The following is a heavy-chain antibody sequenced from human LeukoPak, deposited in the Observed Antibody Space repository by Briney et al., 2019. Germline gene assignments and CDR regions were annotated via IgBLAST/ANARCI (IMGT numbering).Heavy chain of an antibody. CDR1: GVTFSNYA. CDR2: ISGSGDRT. D-gene: IGHD2-21*01. V-gene: IGHV3-23*01. J-gene: IGHJ4*02. Sequence: GGSLRLSCVVSGVTFSNYAMSWVRQAPGKGLEWISGISGSGDRTDQPDSVKGRFTISRDNSKNTLSLQMNSLRADDTAMYYCAKESPYSSNRLYYFDYWGQGTLVTVS. CDR3: AKESPYSSNRLYYFDY.